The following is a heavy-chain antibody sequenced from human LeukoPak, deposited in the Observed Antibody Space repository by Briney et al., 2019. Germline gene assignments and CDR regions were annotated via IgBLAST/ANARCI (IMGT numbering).Heavy chain of an antibody. V-gene: IGHV3-23*01. CDR1: GFTFSSYA. D-gene: IGHD3-10*01. J-gene: IGHJ4*02. CDR3: ASSYYYGSGSYLSY. CDR2: ISGSGGST. Sequence: GGSLRLSCAASGFTFSSYAMSWVRQAPGKGLEWVSAISGSGGSTYYADSVKGRFTISRDNSKNTLYLQMNSLRAEDTAVYYCASSYYYGSGSYLSYWGQGTLVTVSS.